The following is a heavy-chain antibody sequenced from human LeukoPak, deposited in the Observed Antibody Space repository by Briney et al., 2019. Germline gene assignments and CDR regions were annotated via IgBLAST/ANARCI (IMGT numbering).Heavy chain of an antibody. V-gene: IGHV4-34*01. J-gene: IGHJ6*02. D-gene: IGHD3-10*01. CDR2: FYYSGST. Sequence: SETLSLTCAVYGGSFSGYYWSWIRQPPGKGLEWIGSFYYSGSTYYNPSLKSRLTISVDTSKNQFSLNLSSVTAADTAVYYCARDLYGSPYGMDVWGQGTTVTVSS. CDR3: ARDLYGSPYGMDV. CDR1: GGSFSGYY.